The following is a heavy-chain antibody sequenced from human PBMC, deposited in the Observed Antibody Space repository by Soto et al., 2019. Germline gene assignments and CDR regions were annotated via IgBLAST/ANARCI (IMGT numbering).Heavy chain of an antibody. V-gene: IGHV3-23*01. CDR3: ASNYDFWSGYSLDY. D-gene: IGHD3-3*01. CDR1: GFTFSSYA. CDR2: ISGSGGST. Sequence: EVQLLESGGGLVQPGGSLRLSCAASGFTFSSYAMSWVRQAPGKGLEWVSAISGSGGSTYYADSVKGRFTISRDNSKNTLYLQMNSLRAEYTAVYYWASNYDFWSGYSLDYWGQGTLVTVSS. J-gene: IGHJ4*02.